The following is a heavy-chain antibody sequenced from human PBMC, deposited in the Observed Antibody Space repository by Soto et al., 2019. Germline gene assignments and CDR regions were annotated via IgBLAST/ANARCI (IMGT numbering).Heavy chain of an antibody. CDR3: ARGSGSGLYYYGMDV. CDR1: GGSFSGYC. CDR2: INHSGST. D-gene: IGHD3-10*01. V-gene: IGHV4-34*01. Sequence: SETLSLTCAVYGGSFSGYCWSWIRQPPGKGLEWIGEINHSGSTNYNPSLKSRVTISVDTSKNQFSLKLSSVTAADTAVYYCARGSGSGLYYYGMDVWGQGTTVTVSS. J-gene: IGHJ6*02.